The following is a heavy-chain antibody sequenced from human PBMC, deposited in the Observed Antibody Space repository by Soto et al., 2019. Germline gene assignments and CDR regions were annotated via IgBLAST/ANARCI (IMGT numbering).Heavy chain of an antibody. CDR1: GGSISSYY. Sequence: SETLCLTCTVSGGSISSYYWSWIRQPPGKGLEWIGYIYYSGSTNYNPSLKSRVTISVDTSKNQFSLKLSSVTAADTAVYYCARDRSYYDSSGYYYYGMDVWGQGTTVTVSS. CDR3: ARDRSYYDSSGYYYYGMDV. D-gene: IGHD3-22*01. V-gene: IGHV4-59*01. J-gene: IGHJ6*02. CDR2: IYYSGST.